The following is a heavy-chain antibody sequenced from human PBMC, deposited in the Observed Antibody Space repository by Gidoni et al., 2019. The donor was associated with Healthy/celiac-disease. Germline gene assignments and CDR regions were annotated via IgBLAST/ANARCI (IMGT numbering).Heavy chain of an antibody. CDR1: GFTFSSYG. CDR3: AKTNIRLGFGGAFDY. CDR2: ISYDGSKK. Sequence: QVQLVESGGGVVQPGRSLLLSCAASGFTFSSYGMNWVRQAPGKGLEWAAVISYDGSKKYYADSVKCRFTISRDNSKNTLYLQMDSLRAEDTAVYYCAKTNIRLGFGGAFDYWGQGTLVTVSS. J-gene: IGHJ4*02. D-gene: IGHD3-10*01. V-gene: IGHV3-30*18.